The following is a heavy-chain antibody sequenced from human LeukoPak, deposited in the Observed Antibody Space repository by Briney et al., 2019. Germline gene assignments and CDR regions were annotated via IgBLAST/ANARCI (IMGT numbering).Heavy chain of an antibody. CDR3: ARACSGASCYSDY. CDR1: GFTFSSYS. D-gene: IGHD2-15*01. Sequence: PGGSLRLSCAASGFTFSSYSMNWVRQAPGKGLEWVSYISGSGSTIYSADSLKGRFTISRDNANNSLYLQMNGLRDEDTAVYYCARACSGASCYSDYWGRGTLVTVSS. CDR2: ISGSGSTI. J-gene: IGHJ4*02. V-gene: IGHV3-48*02.